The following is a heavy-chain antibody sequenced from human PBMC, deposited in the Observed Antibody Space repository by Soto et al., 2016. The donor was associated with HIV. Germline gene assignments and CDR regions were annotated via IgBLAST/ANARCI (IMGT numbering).Heavy chain of an antibody. CDR2: ISGSGGST. V-gene: IGHV3-23*04. CDR1: GFTFSSYA. J-gene: IGHJ3*02. Sequence: EVQLVESGGGLVKPGGSLRLSCAASGFTFSSYAMSWVRQAPGKGLEWVSAISGSGGSTYYADSVKGRFTISRDNSKNTLYLQMNSLRAEDTAVYYCAKDVDIVVVPAGPGAFDIWGQGTMVTVSS. D-gene: IGHD2-2*01. CDR3: AKDVDIVVVPAGPGAFDI.